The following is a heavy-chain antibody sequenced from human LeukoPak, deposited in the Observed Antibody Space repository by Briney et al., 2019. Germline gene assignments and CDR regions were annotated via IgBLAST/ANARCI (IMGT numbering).Heavy chain of an antibody. D-gene: IGHD4-17*01. CDR3: ARSYGDYGNHYYYMDV. Sequence: ASVKVSCKASGYTFTGYYMHWVRQAPGQGLEWMGRINPNSGGTNYAQKFQGRVTMTRDTSISTAYMELSRLRSDDTAVYYCARSYGDYGNHYYYMDVWGKGTTVTVS. J-gene: IGHJ6*03. CDR2: INPNSGGT. V-gene: IGHV1-2*06. CDR1: GYTFTGYY.